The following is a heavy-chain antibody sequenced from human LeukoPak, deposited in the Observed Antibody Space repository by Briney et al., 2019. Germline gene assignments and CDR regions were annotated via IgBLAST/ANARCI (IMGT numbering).Heavy chain of an antibody. CDR3: ARVRAHVGSGSLYFDY. J-gene: IGHJ4*02. CDR1: GGSISSYY. D-gene: IGHD3-10*01. Sequence: SETLSLTCTVSGGSISSYYWSWIRQPPGKGLEWIGYIYYSGSTNYNPSLKSRVTISVDTSKNQFSLKLSSVTAADTAVYYCARVRAHVGSGSLYFDYWGQGTLVTVSS. CDR2: IYYSGST. V-gene: IGHV4-59*12.